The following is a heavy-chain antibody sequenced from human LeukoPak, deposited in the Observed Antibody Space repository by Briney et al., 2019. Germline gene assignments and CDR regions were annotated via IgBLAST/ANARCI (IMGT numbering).Heavy chain of an antibody. CDR2: IYYSGTT. V-gene: IGHV4-39*07. J-gene: IGHJ4*02. CDR3: ARVGLDYVWGSYREFDY. D-gene: IGHD3-16*02. CDR1: GGSISSSSHY. Sequence: SETLSLTCIVSGGSISSSSHYWGWIRQSPGKGLEWIGSIYYSGTTHNNPSLKSRVTISVDTSENQFSLKLSSVTAADTAVYYCARVGLDYVWGSYREFDYWGQGTLVTVSS.